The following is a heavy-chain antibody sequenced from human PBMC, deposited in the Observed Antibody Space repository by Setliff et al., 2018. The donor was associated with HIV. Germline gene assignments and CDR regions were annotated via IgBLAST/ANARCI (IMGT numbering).Heavy chain of an antibody. V-gene: IGHV1-3*01. CDR3: AGACNWGDRSMNY. Sequence: ASVKVSCKASGYTFSTYAMHWVRQAPGQRLEWMGWINPGNGNTKYSQKFQGRVTITRNTTISTAYMELSSLKAGDTAVYYCAGACNWGDRSMNYWGQGTLVTVSS. CDR1: GYTFSTYA. J-gene: IGHJ4*02. CDR2: INPGNGNT. D-gene: IGHD3-10*01.